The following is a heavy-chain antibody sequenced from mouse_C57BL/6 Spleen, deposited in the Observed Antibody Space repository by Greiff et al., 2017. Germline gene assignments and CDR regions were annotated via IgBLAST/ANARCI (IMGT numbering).Heavy chain of an antibody. Sequence: QVQLQQSGPELVKPGASVKISCKASGYTFTSYWMHWVKQRPGQGLEWIGVIDPSDSYTNYNQKFKGKATLTVDTSSSTAYMQLSSLTSEDSAVYYCAREAAPYYAMDYWGQGTSVTVSS. J-gene: IGHJ4*01. CDR1: GYTFTSYW. CDR2: IDPSDSYT. CDR3: AREAAPYYAMDY. V-gene: IGHV1-59*01.